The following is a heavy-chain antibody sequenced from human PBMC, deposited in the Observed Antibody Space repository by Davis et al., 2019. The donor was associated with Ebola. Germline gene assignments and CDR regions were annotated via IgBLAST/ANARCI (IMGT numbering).Heavy chain of an antibody. Sequence: GESLKIPCKASGYSFTSYWIGWVRQMPGKGLEWMGIIYPGDSDIRYRPSFQGHVTISADNSTSTAYLQWSSLKASDTAKYYCARLVVDGYSYYFDYWGQGTLVSVSS. V-gene: IGHV5-51*01. CDR2: IYPGDSDI. D-gene: IGHD5-24*01. CDR3: ARLVVDGYSYYFDY. J-gene: IGHJ4*02. CDR1: GYSFTSYW.